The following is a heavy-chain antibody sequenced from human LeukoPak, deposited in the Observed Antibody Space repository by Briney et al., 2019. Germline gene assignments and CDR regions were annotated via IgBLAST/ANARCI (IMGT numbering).Heavy chain of an antibody. V-gene: IGHV4-59*01. D-gene: IGHD3-3*01. Sequence: SETLSLTCTVSGGSISSYYWSWIRQPPGKGLEWIGYTYYSGSTNYNPSLKSRVTISVDTSKNHFSLKLSSVTAADTAVYYCARSPLRVRNYDFWSGYYRSHYFDYWGQGTLVTVSS. CDR2: TYYSGST. CDR3: ARSPLRVRNYDFWSGYYRSHYFDY. J-gene: IGHJ4*02. CDR1: GGSISSYY.